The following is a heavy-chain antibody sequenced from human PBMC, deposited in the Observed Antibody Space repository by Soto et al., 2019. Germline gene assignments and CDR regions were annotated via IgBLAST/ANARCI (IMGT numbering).Heavy chain of an antibody. CDR1: GFTFSSYE. Sequence: GGSLRPPSAASGFTFSSYEMNWVRQAPGKGLEWVSYISSSGSAIYYADSVKGRCTISRDNAKNSLYLQMNSLRAEDTAVYYCARDQRITIFGVIYFDYWGRGTLVTVSS. CDR2: ISSSGSAI. CDR3: ARDQRITIFGVIYFDY. V-gene: IGHV3-48*03. J-gene: IGHJ4*02. D-gene: IGHD3-3*01.